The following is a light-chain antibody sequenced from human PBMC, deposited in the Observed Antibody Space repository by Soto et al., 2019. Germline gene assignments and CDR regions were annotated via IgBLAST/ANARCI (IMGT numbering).Light chain of an antibody. J-gene: IGKJ2*01. V-gene: IGKV1-39*01. CDR1: QSISVY. CDR2: AAS. Sequence: DIQMTQSPSSLSVSIGDRVTITCRSSQSISVYIYWYQKKSGTPPKLLMYAASNLQSGVPSRFSGRGSGTDFTLTISSLQPEDFASYYCPQTYRIPYTFGQGTKVEI. CDR3: PQTYRIPYT.